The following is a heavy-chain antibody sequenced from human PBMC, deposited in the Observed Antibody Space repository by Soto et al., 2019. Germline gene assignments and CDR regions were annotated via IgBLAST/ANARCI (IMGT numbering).Heavy chain of an antibody. CDR3: TADSYAVTANSDY. Sequence: SLRLSCAASVFTFSKAWMRWVRQVPGKGLEWVGRIKSKTDGGTTDYAAPVKGRFTISRDDSKNTLHLQMNSLKTEDTAVYYGTADSYAVTANSDYWGQGTLVPVSS. CDR2: IKSKTDGGTT. V-gene: IGHV3-15*01. J-gene: IGHJ4*02. CDR1: VFTFSKAW. D-gene: IGHD2-21*02.